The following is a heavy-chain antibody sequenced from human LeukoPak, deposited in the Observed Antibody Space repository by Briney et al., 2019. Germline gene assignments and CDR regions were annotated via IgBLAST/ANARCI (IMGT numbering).Heavy chain of an antibody. V-gene: IGHV1-2*02. D-gene: IGHD4-17*01. CDR1: GYTFTGYY. J-gene: IGHJ3*02. Sequence: ASVKVSCKASGYTFTGYYMHWVRQAPGQGLEWMGWINPNSGGTNYAQKFQGRVTMTRDTSISTAYMELSRLRSDDTAVYYCARDPDYGNAFDIWGQGTMVTVSS. CDR3: ARDPDYGNAFDI. CDR2: INPNSGGT.